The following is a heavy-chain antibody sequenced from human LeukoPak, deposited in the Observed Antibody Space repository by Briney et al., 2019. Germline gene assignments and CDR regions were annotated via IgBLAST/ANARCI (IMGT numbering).Heavy chain of an antibody. Sequence: GGSLRLSCAASGFTFSSYAMHWVRQAPGKGLEWVAVISYDGSNKYYADSVKGRFTISRDNSKNTLYLQMNSLRAEDTAVYYCAPRGGIAVARDDAFDIWGQGTMVTVSS. CDR1: GFTFSSYA. CDR2: ISYDGSNK. J-gene: IGHJ3*02. CDR3: APRGGIAVARDDAFDI. D-gene: IGHD6-19*01. V-gene: IGHV3-30-3*01.